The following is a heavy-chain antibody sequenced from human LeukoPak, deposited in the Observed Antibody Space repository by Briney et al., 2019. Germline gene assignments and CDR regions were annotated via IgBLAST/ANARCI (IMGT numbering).Heavy chain of an antibody. J-gene: IGHJ3*02. CDR1: GFTFSSYS. D-gene: IGHD3-10*01. V-gene: IGHV3-21*01. CDR2: ISSSSYI. CDR3: ARDGPAGSGAFDI. Sequence: GGSLRLSCAASGFTFSSYSMNWVRPAPGKGLEWVSSISSSSYIYYADSVKGRFTISRDNAKNSLYLQMNSLRAEDTAVYYCARDGPAGSGAFDIWGQGTMATVSS.